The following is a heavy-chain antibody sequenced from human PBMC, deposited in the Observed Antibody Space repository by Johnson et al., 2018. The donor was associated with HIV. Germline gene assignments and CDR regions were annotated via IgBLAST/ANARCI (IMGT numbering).Heavy chain of an antibody. J-gene: IGHJ3*02. D-gene: IGHD3-3*01. V-gene: IGHV3-13*01. CDR3: AREQATLFFRASGAAFNI. CDR1: GFTFSCYD. CDR2: IGTAGDT. Sequence: VQLVESGGGLVQPGGSLRLSCAASGFTFSCYDVHWVRQATGKGLEWVSPIGTAGDTYYPGSVKGRFTISRENAKNSLYLQMNSLRAEDTAVYYCAREQATLFFRASGAAFNIWGQGTTVTVSS.